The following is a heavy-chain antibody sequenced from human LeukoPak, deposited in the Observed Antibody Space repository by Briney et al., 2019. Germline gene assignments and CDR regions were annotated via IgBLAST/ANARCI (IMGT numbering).Heavy chain of an antibody. J-gene: IGHJ4*02. D-gene: IGHD6-19*01. V-gene: IGHV3-30*02. Sequence: GGSLRLSCVASGIIFSIYGMHWVRQAPGKGLEWVAFIRYDGSNKYYTDSVKGRFTISRDNSKNTLYLQMNSLRDEDTAVYYCAKVGSGWYGVDYWGQGTLVTVSS. CDR2: IRYDGSNK. CDR1: GIIFSIYG. CDR3: AKVGSGWYGVDY.